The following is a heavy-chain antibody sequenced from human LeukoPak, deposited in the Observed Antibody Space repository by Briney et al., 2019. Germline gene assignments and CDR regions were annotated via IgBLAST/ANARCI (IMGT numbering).Heavy chain of an antibody. Sequence: SGGSLRLSCAASGFTFSSYSMNWVRQAPGKGLEWVSCISGSSSYIYYADSVKGRFTISRDNAKNSLYLQMNSLRAEDTAVYYCARVGVGATSLDAFDIWGQGTMVTVSS. J-gene: IGHJ3*02. CDR2: ISGSSSYI. CDR3: ARVGVGATSLDAFDI. CDR1: GFTFSSYS. D-gene: IGHD1-26*01. V-gene: IGHV3-21*01.